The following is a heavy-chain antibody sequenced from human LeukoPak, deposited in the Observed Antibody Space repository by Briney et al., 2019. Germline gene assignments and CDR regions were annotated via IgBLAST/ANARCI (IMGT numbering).Heavy chain of an antibody. D-gene: IGHD3-22*01. CDR3: ARSNYYDSSGYFFRQAFDI. CDR1: GFTFSSYG. V-gene: IGHV3-30*03. J-gene: IGHJ3*02. Sequence: GGSLRLSCAASGFTFSSYGMSWVRQAPGKGLEWVAVISYDGSNKYYADSVKGRFTISRDNSKNTLYLQMNSLRAEDTAVYYCARSNYYDSSGYFFRQAFDIWGQGTMVTVSS. CDR2: ISYDGSNK.